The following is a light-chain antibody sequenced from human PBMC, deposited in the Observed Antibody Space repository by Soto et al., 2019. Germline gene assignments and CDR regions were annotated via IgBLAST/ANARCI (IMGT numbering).Light chain of an antibody. CDR3: QQYGSTPWT. CDR1: QRVSNNF. CDR2: DAT. Sequence: VVLTQFPGTLSLSPGETATLPCGASQRVSNNFLGWYQQKPGLPPRLLIYDATSRANGIPERFSGRGSGTHFTLTISRLEPEDFAVYYCQQYGSTPWTFGRGTKVEMK. J-gene: IGKJ1*01. V-gene: IGKV3D-20*01.